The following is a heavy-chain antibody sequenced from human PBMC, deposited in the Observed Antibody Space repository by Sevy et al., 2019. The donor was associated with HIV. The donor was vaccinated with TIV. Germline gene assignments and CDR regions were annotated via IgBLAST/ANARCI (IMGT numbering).Heavy chain of an antibody. Sequence: GSLRLSCAASGFTFTNYAMNWVRQAPGKGLEWVSGISDSGDTTHYAESVKGRFTIFRDNSKNTVSLQMSSLRAEDTAIYYCAKLPSTVMFREKGYWGQGTRVTVSS. J-gene: IGHJ4*02. CDR1: GFTFTNYA. V-gene: IGHV3-23*01. CDR3: AKLPSTVMFREKGY. D-gene: IGHD3-10*01. CDR2: ISDSGDTT.